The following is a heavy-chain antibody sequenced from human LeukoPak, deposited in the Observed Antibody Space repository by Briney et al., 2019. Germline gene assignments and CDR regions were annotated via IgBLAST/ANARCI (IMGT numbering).Heavy chain of an antibody. D-gene: IGHD1-26*01. CDR3: ARGAASGSYGFGYFDY. Sequence: SMKVSCKASGGTFSSYAISWVRQAPGQGLEWMGGIIPIFGTANYAQKFQGRVTITTDESTSTAYMELSSLRSEDTAVYYCARGAASGSYGFGYFDYWGQGTLVTVSS. J-gene: IGHJ4*02. CDR1: GGTFSSYA. V-gene: IGHV1-69*05. CDR2: IIPIFGTA.